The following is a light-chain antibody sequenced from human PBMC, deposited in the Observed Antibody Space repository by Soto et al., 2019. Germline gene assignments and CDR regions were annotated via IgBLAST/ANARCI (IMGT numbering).Light chain of an antibody. V-gene: IGKV3-11*01. J-gene: IGKJ5*01. Sequence: EIVLTQSPGTLSLSPVKRATLSCRASQSVSNFLAWYQQKPGQAPRLLIYDTSNRATGIPARFSGSGSGTDFTLTINNLDPEDFAVYYCQQRSNWPITFGQGTRLEIK. CDR1: QSVSNF. CDR3: QQRSNWPIT. CDR2: DTS.